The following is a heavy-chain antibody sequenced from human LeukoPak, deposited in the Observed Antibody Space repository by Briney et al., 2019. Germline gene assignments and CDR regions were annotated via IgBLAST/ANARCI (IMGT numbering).Heavy chain of an antibody. D-gene: IGHD2-2*03. CDR2: INSDGSST. CDR1: GFTFSSYW. J-gene: IGHJ4*02. CDR3: ARVGFPAGFDY. Sequence: GGSLRPSCAASGFTFSSYWMHWVRQAPGKGLVWVSRINSDGSSTSYADSVKGRFTISRDNAKNTLYLQMNSLRAEDTAVYYCARVGFPAGFDYWGQGTLVTVSS. V-gene: IGHV3-74*01.